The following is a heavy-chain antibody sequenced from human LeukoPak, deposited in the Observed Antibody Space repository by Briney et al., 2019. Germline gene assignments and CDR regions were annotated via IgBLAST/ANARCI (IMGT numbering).Heavy chain of an antibody. CDR1: GGSFSGYY. J-gene: IGHJ2*01. CDR2: INHSGST. D-gene: IGHD6-13*01. V-gene: IGHV4-34*01. Sequence: SETLSLTCAVYGGSFSGYYWSWIRQPPGKGLEWIGEINHSGSTNYNPSLKSRVTISVDTSKNQFSLKLSSVTAADTAVYYCARDRTLLSIAAAGTSYFDLWGRGTLVTVSS. CDR3: ARDRTLLSIAAAGTSYFDL.